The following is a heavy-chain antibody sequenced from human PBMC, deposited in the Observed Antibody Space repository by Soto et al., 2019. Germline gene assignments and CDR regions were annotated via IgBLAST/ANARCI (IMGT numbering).Heavy chain of an antibody. CDR2: ISYGGST. D-gene: IGHD5-18*01. V-gene: IGHV4-31*03. Sequence: QVQLQESGPGLVKPSQTLSLTCTVSGGSINSGGYCWSWIRQHPGKGLDWIGCISYGGSTSYNPSLKSRVTISVDTSKNHFDLKLSSVTAADRAVYYCSRGILVWGQGTLITVSS. CDR3: SRGILV. J-gene: IGHJ4*02. CDR1: GGSINSGGYC.